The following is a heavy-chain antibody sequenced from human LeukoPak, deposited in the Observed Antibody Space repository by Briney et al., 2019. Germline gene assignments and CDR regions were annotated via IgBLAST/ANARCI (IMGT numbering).Heavy chain of an antibody. CDR3: ARGPPLGWFDP. CDR1: GGSFSGYY. CDR2: INHSGST. V-gene: IGHV4-34*01. Sequence: NTSETLSLTYAVYGGSFSGYYWSWIRQPPGKGLEWIGEINHSGSTNYNPSLKSRVTISVDTSKNQFSLKLSSVTAADTAVYYCARGPPLGWFDPWGQGTLVTVSS. J-gene: IGHJ5*02.